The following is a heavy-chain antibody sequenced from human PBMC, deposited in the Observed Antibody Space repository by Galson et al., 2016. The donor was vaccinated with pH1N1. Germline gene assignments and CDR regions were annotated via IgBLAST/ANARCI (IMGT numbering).Heavy chain of an antibody. J-gene: IGHJ4*02. V-gene: IGHV1-46*01. CDR2: IDPSGGGT. CDR1: GYTFTTNY. Sequence: SVKVSCKASGYTFTTNYIHWVRQAPGQGLEWMGVIDPSGGGTTYAQKFQARVTMTRETSTSTVYMDLSSLKSEDTAVYYCTRDLGRRREYWGQGTLVTVSS. CDR3: TRDLGRRREY. D-gene: IGHD1-26*01.